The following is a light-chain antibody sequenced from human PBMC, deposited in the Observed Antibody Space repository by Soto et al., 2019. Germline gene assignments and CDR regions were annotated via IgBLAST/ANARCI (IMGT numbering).Light chain of an antibody. CDR1: QRVSSSY. V-gene: IGKV3-20*01. CDR2: GAS. CDR3: QQYGSSPT. Sequence: EIVLTQSPGTLSLSPGERATLSCRASQRVSSSYLAWYQQKPGQAPRLLIYGASSRATGIPDRFSGSGSATDFTLTISRLEPEDFAVYYCQQYGSSPTFGGGTKVEI. J-gene: IGKJ4*01.